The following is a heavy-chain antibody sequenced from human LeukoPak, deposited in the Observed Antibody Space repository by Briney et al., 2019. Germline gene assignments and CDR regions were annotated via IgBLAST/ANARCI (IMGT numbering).Heavy chain of an antibody. Sequence: GGSLRLSCAASGFTFSSYAMHWVRQAPGKGLEWMSVISYDGSNKYSADSVKGRFTISRDNSKNMLYLQMNTLRGEDTAVYYCARDGEAAGNMDHWGQGILVTVSS. D-gene: IGHD6-13*01. V-gene: IGHV3-30-3*01. J-gene: IGHJ4*02. CDR1: GFTFSSYA. CDR2: ISYDGSNK. CDR3: ARDGEAAGNMDH.